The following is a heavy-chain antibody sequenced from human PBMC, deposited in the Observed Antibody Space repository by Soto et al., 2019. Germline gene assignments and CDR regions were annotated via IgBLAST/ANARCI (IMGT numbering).Heavy chain of an antibody. V-gene: IGHV1-69*01. CDR1: GDSFTNYA. D-gene: IGHD2-8*01. J-gene: IGHJ5*02. Sequence: QVLLVQSGAEMKQPGSSVSVSCRASGDSFTNYAFTLVRQAPGQGPEWLGGIILALGTPHYSQRFQGRLTMTADESSSTVYMELGSLRLDDTAVYYCGRYCTNTKCRGGYYLDLWGQGTLLTVSS. CDR2: IILALGTP. CDR3: GRYCTNTKCRGGYYLDL.